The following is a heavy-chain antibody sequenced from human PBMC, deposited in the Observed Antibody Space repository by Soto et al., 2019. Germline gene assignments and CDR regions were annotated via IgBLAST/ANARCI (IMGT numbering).Heavy chain of an antibody. Sequence: QVQLVQSGAEVKKPGSSVKVSCKASGGTFSSYAISWVRQAPGQGLEWMGGIIPIFGTANYAQKFQGRVTITADESTSTAYMALGSLRSEDTAVYYCARDLSTYGYHLGGFDYWGQGTLVNVSS. CDR1: GGTFSSYA. J-gene: IGHJ4*02. CDR2: IIPIFGTA. V-gene: IGHV1-69*01. CDR3: ARDLSTYGYHLGGFDY. D-gene: IGHD3-16*01.